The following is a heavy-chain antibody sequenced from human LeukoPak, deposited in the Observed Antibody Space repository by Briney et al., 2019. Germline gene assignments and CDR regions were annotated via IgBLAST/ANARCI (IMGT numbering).Heavy chain of an antibody. D-gene: IGHD2-2*01. CDR1: GGSISSYY. V-gene: IGHV4-4*09. Sequence: SETLSLTCTVSGGSISSYYWSWIRQPPGKGLEWIGYIYTSRSTNYNPSLKSRVTISVDTSKNQFSLKLSSVTAADTAVYYCARSPRHKPAWGIVVVPAAPYYFDYWGQGTLVTVSS. CDR3: ARSPRHKPAWGIVVVPAAPYYFDY. J-gene: IGHJ4*02. CDR2: IYTSRST.